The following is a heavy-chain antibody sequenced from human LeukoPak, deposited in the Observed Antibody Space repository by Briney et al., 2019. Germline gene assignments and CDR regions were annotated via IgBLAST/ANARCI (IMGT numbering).Heavy chain of an antibody. J-gene: IGHJ5*02. V-gene: IGHV3-30-3*01. CDR3: ARELRQYYFDGHSHH. Sequence: GGSLRLSCAASGFTFSNYAMHWVRQAPGKGLEWVAVISYDGSSKYYADSVKGRFTISRDNSKNTLYLQLNSLRAEDTAVYYCARELRQYYFDGHSHHWGQGTLVTVSS. D-gene: IGHD3-22*01. CDR1: GFTFSNYA. CDR2: ISYDGSSK.